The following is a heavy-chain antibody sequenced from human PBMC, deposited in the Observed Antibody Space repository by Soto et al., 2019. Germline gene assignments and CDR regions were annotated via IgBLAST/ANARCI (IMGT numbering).Heavy chain of an antibody. CDR2: IYYSGST. J-gene: IGHJ5*02. V-gene: IGHV4-59*01. CDR1: GGSISSYY. Sequence: PPETLSLTCTVSGGSISSYYWSWIRQPPGKGLEWIGYIYYSGSTNYNPSLKSRVTISVDTSKNQFSLKLSSVTAADTAVYYCARDLSEEGFDPWGQGTLVTVSS. CDR3: ARDLSEEGFDP.